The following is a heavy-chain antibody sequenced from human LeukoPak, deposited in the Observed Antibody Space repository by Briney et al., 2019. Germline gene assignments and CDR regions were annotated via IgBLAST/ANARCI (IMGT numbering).Heavy chain of an antibody. CDR3: ARDTNIKYCSGGSCYYYYYMDV. CDR2: ISYDGSNK. CDR1: GFTFSSYA. Sequence: GGSLRLSCAASGFTFSSYAMHWVRQAPGKGLEWVAVISYDGSNKYYADSVKGRFTISRDNSKNTLYLQMDSLRAEDTAVYYCARDTNIKYCSGGSCYYYYYMDVWGKGTTVTVSS. D-gene: IGHD2-15*01. J-gene: IGHJ6*03. V-gene: IGHV3-30*04.